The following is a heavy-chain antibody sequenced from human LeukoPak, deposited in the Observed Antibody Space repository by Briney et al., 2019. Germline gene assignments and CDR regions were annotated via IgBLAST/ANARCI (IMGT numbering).Heavy chain of an antibody. CDR2: IYHVGTT. D-gene: IGHD2-2*02. CDR3: ARGNGYHLLYPQPFGY. V-gene: IGHV4-38-2*02. Sequence: SETLSLTCTVSGYSINNGYYWGWFRQPPGKGLEWIGSIYHVGTTSYNPSLKSRVTISVDTSKNQFSLKLSSVTAADTAVYYCARGNGYHLLYPQPFGYWGQGTLVTVSS. CDR1: GYSINNGYY. J-gene: IGHJ4*02.